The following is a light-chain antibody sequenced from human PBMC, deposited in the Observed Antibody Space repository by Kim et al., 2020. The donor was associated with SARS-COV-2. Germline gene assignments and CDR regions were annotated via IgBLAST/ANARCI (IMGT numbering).Light chain of an antibody. CDR1: SSDVGVYNF. CDR2: YVR. CDR3: RSYTSSSTRV. Sequence: GQSIPSTCTGNSSDVGVYNFGSWHQQHPGKAPQLMIFYVRKRPSGVSNRFSGSKSGNTASLTISGLQAEDGAYYYCRSYTSSSTRVFGGGTQLTVL. J-gene: IGLJ3*02. V-gene: IGLV2-14*04.